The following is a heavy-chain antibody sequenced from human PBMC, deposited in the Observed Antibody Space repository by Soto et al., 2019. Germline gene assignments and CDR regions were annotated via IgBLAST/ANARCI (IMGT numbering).Heavy chain of an antibody. J-gene: IGHJ4*02. Sequence: PGGSLRLSCAASGFTFSSYGMHWVRQAPGKGLEWVAVIWYDGSNKYYADSVKGRFTISRDNSKNTLYLQMNSLRAEDTAVYYCARDGPHVDTAMAIDYWGQGTLVTVSS. CDR3: ARDGPHVDTAMAIDY. V-gene: IGHV3-33*01. D-gene: IGHD5-18*01. CDR2: IWYDGSNK. CDR1: GFTFSSYG.